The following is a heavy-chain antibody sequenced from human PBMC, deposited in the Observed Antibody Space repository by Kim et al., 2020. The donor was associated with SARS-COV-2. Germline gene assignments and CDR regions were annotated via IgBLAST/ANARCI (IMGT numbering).Heavy chain of an antibody. CDR3: ARETYYYDSSGYYGSDAFDI. CDR1: GGSVNSGNYY. D-gene: IGHD3-22*01. Sequence: SETLSLTCTVSGGSVNSGNYYWSWIRQPPGKGLEWIGYIYYSGRTNYNPSLKSRITMSVDTSKNQFSLKLSSVTAADTAVYYCARETYYYDSSGYYGSDAFDIWGQGTMVIVSS. J-gene: IGHJ3*02. CDR2: IYYSGRT. V-gene: IGHV4-61*01.